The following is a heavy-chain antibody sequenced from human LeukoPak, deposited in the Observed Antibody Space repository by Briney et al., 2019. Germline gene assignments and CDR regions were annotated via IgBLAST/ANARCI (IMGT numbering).Heavy chain of an antibody. Sequence: ASVKVSCKASGYTFTGYYMHWVRQAPGHGLEWMGWINPNSGGTNYAQKFQGRVTMTRDTSISTAYMELSRLRSDDTAVYYCAREKDIVVVVAATVRQYNWFDPWGQGTLVTVSS. CDR1: GYTFTGYY. V-gene: IGHV1-2*02. J-gene: IGHJ5*02. D-gene: IGHD2-15*01. CDR2: INPNSGGT. CDR3: AREKDIVVVVAATVRQYNWFDP.